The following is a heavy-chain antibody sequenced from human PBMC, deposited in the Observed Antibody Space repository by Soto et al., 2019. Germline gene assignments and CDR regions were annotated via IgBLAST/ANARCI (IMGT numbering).Heavy chain of an antibody. Sequence: SETLSLTCTVSGGSISSGDYYWSCIRQPPGKGLEWIGYIYYSWSTYYNPSLKSRVTISVDTSKNQFSLKLSSVTAAYTAVYYCARDKLGGYCSSTSCYEYNWFDPWGQGTLVTVSS. V-gene: IGHV4-30-4*01. CDR1: GGSISSGDYY. CDR2: IYYSWST. D-gene: IGHD2-2*01. CDR3: ARDKLGGYCSSTSCYEYNWFDP. J-gene: IGHJ5*02.